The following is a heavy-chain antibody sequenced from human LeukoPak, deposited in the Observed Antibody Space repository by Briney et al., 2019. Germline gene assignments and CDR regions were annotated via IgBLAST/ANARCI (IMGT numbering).Heavy chain of an antibody. V-gene: IGHV1-2*02. CDR3: ASSASGDYYYYMDV. Sequence: ASVKVSCKASGYTFTGYYMHWVRQAPGQGLEWMGWINPNSGGTNYAQKFQGRVTITADKSTSTAYMELSSLRSEDTAVYYCASSASGDYYYYMDVWGKGTTVTVSS. D-gene: IGHD3-10*01. CDR2: INPNSGGT. CDR1: GYTFTGYY. J-gene: IGHJ6*03.